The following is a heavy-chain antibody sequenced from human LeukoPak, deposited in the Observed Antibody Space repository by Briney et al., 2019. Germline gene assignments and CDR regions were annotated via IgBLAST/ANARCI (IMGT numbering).Heavy chain of an antibody. CDR3: AREKTSGAFDY. CDR1: GHTLTNFY. D-gene: IGHD1-26*01. CDR2: INPSGSST. V-gene: IGHV1-46*01. Sequence: ASVKVSCKAPGHTLTNFYMHWVRQAPGQGLEWMAIINPSGSSTNYPQKFQGRITMTRDTSTSTVSMELNSLRSEDTAVHYCAREKTSGAFDYWGQGTLVTVSS. J-gene: IGHJ4*02.